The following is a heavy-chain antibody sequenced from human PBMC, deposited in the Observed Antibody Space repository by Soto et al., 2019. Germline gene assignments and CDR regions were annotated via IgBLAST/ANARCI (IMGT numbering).Heavy chain of an antibody. CDR2: INAGNGNT. V-gene: IGHV1-3*01. D-gene: IGHD3-22*01. J-gene: IGHJ4*02. Sequence: ASVKVSCKASGYTLTRYSIHWVRQAPGQRLEWMGWINAGNGNTKFSQKFQGRVTITRDTSASTAYMELRGLRSEDTAVYYCAILGTYYFDNSDNYFYFLGQRTLVTVSS. CDR3: AILGTYYFDNSDNYFYF. CDR1: GYTLTRYS.